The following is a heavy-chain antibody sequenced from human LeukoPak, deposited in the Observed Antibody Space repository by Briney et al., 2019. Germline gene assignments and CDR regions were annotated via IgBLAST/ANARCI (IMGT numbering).Heavy chain of an antibody. CDR1: GGSISSSSYY. D-gene: IGHD6-19*01. V-gene: IGHV4-39*01. J-gene: IGHJ4*02. CDR3: ARRGSRGWYNYFDY. CDR2: IYYSGST. Sequence: SETLSLTCTVSGGSISSSSYYWGWIRQPPGKGLEWIGSIYYSGSTYYNPSLKSRVTISVDTSKNQFSLKLSSVTAADTAVYYCARRGSRGWYNYFDYWGQGTLVTVSS.